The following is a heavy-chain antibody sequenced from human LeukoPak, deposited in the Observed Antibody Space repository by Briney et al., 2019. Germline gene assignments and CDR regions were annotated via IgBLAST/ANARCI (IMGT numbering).Heavy chain of an antibody. Sequence: PSETLSLTCSVSGGSISSHYWSWIRQPPGKGLEWIGYIFYSGSTDYNPSLKSRVTISVDTSKNQFSLKLSSVTAADTAVYYCGAGGRWDGYWGQGTLVTVSS. V-gene: IGHV4-59*11. CDR2: IFYSGST. J-gene: IGHJ4*02. CDR1: GGSISSHY. CDR3: GAGGRWDGY. D-gene: IGHD1-26*01.